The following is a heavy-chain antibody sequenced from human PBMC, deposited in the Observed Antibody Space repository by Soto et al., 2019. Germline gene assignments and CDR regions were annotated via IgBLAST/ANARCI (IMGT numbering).Heavy chain of an antibody. CDR3: ARASCSGGSCYFDFDC. CDR1: GGSISSSNW. D-gene: IGHD2-15*01. Sequence: SETLSLTCAVSGGSISSSNWWSWVRQPPGKGLEWIGEIYHSGSTNYNPSLKSRVTISVDKSKNQFSLKLSSVTAADTAVYYCARASCSGGSCYFDFDCWGQGTLVTVSS. J-gene: IGHJ4*02. CDR2: IYHSGST. V-gene: IGHV4-4*02.